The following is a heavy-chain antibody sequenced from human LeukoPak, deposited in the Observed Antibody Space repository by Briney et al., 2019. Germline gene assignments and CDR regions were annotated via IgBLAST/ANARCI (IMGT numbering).Heavy chain of an antibody. Sequence: GGSLRLSCAASGFTFSSYAMSWVRQAPGKGLEWVSAISGSGGSTYYADSVKGRFTISRDNSKNTLYLQMNSLRAEDTAVYYCAKDTLVVVPAARYGAFDIWGQGTMVTVSS. V-gene: IGHV3-23*01. J-gene: IGHJ3*02. D-gene: IGHD2-2*01. CDR1: GFTFSSYA. CDR2: ISGSGGST. CDR3: AKDTLVVVPAARYGAFDI.